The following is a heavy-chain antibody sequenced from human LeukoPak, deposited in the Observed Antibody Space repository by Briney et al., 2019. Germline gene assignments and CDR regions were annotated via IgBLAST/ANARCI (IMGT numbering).Heavy chain of an antibody. J-gene: IGHJ4*02. CDR3: ARDRQHSYGSDLDH. V-gene: IGHV4-4*07. CDR2: NNFAGRG. CDR1: GGSIHTYN. D-gene: IGHD5-18*01. Sequence: KPSETLSLTCTVSGGSIHTYNWMWIRQPAGKGLEFIGRNNFAGRGYYNPSLKSRVTISADSPSNQFSLELTSVTAADTAVYYCARDRQHSYGSDLDHWGQGILVTVSS.